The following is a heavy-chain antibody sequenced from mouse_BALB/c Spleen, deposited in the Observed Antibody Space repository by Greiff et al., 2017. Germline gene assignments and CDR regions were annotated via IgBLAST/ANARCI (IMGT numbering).Heavy chain of an antibody. CDR1: GYSITSGYY. Sequence: EVQVVESGPGLVKPSQSLSLTCSVTGYSITSGYYWNWIRQLPGNKLEWMGYISYDGSNNYNPSLKNRISITRDTSKNQFFLKLNSVTTEDTATYYCALYYGNLFAYWGQGTLVTVSA. CDR2: ISYDGSN. CDR3: ALYYGNLFAY. D-gene: IGHD2-1*01. V-gene: IGHV3-6*02. J-gene: IGHJ3*01.